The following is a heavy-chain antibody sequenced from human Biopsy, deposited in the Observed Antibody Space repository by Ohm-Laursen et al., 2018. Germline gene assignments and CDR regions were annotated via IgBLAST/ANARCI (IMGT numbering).Heavy chain of an antibody. V-gene: IGHV4-34*01. CDR2: INQSGST. D-gene: IGHD5-12*01. J-gene: IGHJ6*02. Sequence: LSLTWAVNGESSSGYFWNWIRQPPGKGLEWIGEINQSGSTKYNPSLKRRATLSADSSNSQFSLRLTSVTAADTAIYYCARGSGYFKLDVWGQGTTVTVSS. CDR1: GESSSGYF. CDR3: ARGSGYFKLDV.